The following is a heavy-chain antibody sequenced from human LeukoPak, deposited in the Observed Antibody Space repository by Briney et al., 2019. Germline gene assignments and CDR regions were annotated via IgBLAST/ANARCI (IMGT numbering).Heavy chain of an antibody. V-gene: IGHV3-73*01. Sequence: PGGSLRLSCAASGFTFSGSATHWVRQASGKGLEWVGRIRSKANSYATAYAASVKGRFTISRDDSKNTAYLQMNSLKTEDTAVYYCTSITMVRGVIAFDIWGQGTMVTVSS. D-gene: IGHD3-10*01. CDR2: IRSKANSYAT. CDR1: GFTFSGSA. CDR3: TSITMVRGVIAFDI. J-gene: IGHJ3*02.